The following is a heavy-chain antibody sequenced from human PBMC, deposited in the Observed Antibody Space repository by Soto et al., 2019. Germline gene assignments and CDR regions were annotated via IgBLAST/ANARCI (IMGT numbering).Heavy chain of an antibody. V-gene: IGHV4-39*01. CDR3: ARKPTGSQNWFQS. CDR1: GGSIYSPSNN. J-gene: IGHJ5*01. CDR2: IFHTGTA. Sequence: SETLSLTCTVSGGSIYSPSNNCAWFRQAPGKGLEWMASIFHTGTAYYSLSLKSRVSISVDTSKNQFSLRLSSVTAADTALYYCARKPTGSQNWFQSWGQGSLGNVS.